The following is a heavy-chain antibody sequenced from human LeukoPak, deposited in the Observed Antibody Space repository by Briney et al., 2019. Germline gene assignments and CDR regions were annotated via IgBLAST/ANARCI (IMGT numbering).Heavy chain of an antibody. J-gene: IGHJ4*02. CDR3: ARGYSGYDFLQGVDY. Sequence: SETLSLTCTVSGGSISSGGYYWGWIRQPPGKGLGWIGYIYHSGSTYYNPSLKSRVTISVDRSKNQFSLKLRSVTAADTAVYYCARGYSGYDFLQGVDYWGQGTLVTVSS. V-gene: IGHV4-30-2*01. CDR1: GGSISSGGYY. CDR2: IYHSGST. D-gene: IGHD5-12*01.